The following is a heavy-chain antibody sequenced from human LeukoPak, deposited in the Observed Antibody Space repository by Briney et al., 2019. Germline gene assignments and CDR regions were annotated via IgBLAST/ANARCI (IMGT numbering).Heavy chain of an antibody. CDR3: ARDGEGTSLSFFDY. D-gene: IGHD3-10*01. CDR2: ISSGSGYI. V-gene: IGHV3-21*01. Sequence: GGALRLSCAASGFTFSGYSLNWVRQPPGQGLDWVSSISSGSGYIYYADSVKGRFTTSRENAKTSLYLQMSSLRAEDTAVYYCARDGEGTSLSFFDYWGLGTLVTVSA. CDR1: GFTFSGYS. J-gene: IGHJ4*02.